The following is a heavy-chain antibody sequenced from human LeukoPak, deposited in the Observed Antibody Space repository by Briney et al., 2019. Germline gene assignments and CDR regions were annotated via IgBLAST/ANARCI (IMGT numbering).Heavy chain of an antibody. CDR3: ADSSGYFSPEYFQH. CDR1: GGTFSSYA. CDR2: IIPIFGTA. Sequence: GASVKVSCKASGGTFSSYAISWVRQAPGQGLEWMGGIIPIFGTANYARKFQGRVTITADESTSTAYMELSSLRSEDTAVYYCADSSGYFSPEYFQHWGQGTLVTVSS. D-gene: IGHD3-22*01. V-gene: IGHV1-69*13. J-gene: IGHJ1*01.